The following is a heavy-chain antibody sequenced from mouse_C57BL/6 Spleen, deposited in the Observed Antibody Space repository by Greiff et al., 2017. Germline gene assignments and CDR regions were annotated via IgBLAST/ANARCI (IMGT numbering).Heavy chain of an antibody. Sequence: DVKLQESGPGLVKPSQSLSLTCSVTGYSITSGYYWNWIRQFPGNKLEWMGYISYDGSNNYNPSLKNRISITRDTSKNQFFLKLNSVTTEDTATYYCARGWDERYFDVWGTGTTVTVSS. CDR3: ARGWDERYFDV. CDR1: GYSITSGYY. D-gene: IGHD4-1*01. J-gene: IGHJ1*03. CDR2: ISYDGSN. V-gene: IGHV3-6*01.